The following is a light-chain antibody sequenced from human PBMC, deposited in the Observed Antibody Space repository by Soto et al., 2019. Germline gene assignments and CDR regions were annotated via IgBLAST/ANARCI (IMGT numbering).Light chain of an antibody. V-gene: IGLV2-14*03. J-gene: IGLJ2*01. CDR3: SSYTSRDTLV. CDR2: DVN. Sequence: QSALTQPVSVSGSPGQSITISCTGTSSDIGGFNYVSWYQQHPGKVPTLIIYDVNTRPSGLSNRFSGSKSGNTASLIISGLQAEDEADYYCSSYTSRDTLVFGGGTKLTVL. CDR1: SSDIGGFNY.